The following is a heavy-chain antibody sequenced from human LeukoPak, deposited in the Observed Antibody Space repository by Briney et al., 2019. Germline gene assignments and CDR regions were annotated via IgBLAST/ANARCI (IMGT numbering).Heavy chain of an antibody. V-gene: IGHV4-39*01. CDR1: GFTFSDYY. CDR2: IYYTGST. Sequence: GSLRLSCAASGFTFSDYYMSWIRQPPGKGLEWIGNIYYTGSTYYNPSLNSRVTISVDTSENRFSLKLTSVTAADTAVFYCARLPQRSDILTSYANSFDFWGQGTLVTVSS. D-gene: IGHD3-9*01. CDR3: ARLPQRSDILTSYANSFDF. J-gene: IGHJ4*02.